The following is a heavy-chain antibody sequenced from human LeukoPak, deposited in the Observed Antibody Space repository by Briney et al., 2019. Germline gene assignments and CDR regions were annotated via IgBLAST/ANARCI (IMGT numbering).Heavy chain of an antibody. D-gene: IGHD6-19*01. V-gene: IGHV1-3*01. CDR1: GYTFTSYG. CDR2: INAGNGNT. CDR3: ARVLHGYSSGWSDAFDI. Sequence: GASVKVSCKASGYTFTSYGISWVRQAPGQRLEWMGWINAGNGNTKYSQKFQGRVTITRDTSASTAYMELSSLRSEDTAVYYCARVLHGYSSGWSDAFDIWGQGTMVTVSS. J-gene: IGHJ3*02.